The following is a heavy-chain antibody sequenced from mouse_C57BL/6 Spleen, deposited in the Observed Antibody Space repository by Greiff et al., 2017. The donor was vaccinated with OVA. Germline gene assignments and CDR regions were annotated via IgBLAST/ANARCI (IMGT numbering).Heavy chain of an antibody. J-gene: IGHJ3*01. CDR3: ARPDYSNPWFAY. V-gene: IGHV5-17*01. CDR1: GFTFSDYG. D-gene: IGHD2-5*01. CDR2: ISSGSSTI. Sequence: DVHLVESGGGLVKPGGSLKLSCAASGFTFSDYGMHWVRQAPEKGLEWVAYISSGSSTIYYADTVKGRFTISRDNAKNTLFLQMTSLRSEDTAMYYCARPDYSNPWFAYWGQGTLVTVSA.